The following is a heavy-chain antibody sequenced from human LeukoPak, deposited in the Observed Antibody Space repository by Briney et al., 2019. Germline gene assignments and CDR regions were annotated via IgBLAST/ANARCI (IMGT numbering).Heavy chain of an antibody. CDR2: ISSSSSTI. D-gene: IGHD6-13*01. J-gene: IGHJ4*02. CDR3: DRSVSIAAAGSFDY. Sequence: GGSLRLSCAASGFTFSSYSMNWVRQAPGEGLEWVSYISSSSSTIYYADSVKGRFTISRDNAKNSLYLQMNSLRDEDTAVYYCDRSVSIAAAGSFDYWGQGTLVTVSS. V-gene: IGHV3-48*02. CDR1: GFTFSSYS.